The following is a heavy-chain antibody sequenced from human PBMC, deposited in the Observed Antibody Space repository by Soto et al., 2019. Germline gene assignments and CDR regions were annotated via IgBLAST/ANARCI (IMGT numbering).Heavy chain of an antibody. CDR1: GYSVTSSDYY. CDR3: APLSVSLSGPYGIHV. V-gene: IGHV4-39*01. J-gene: IGHJ6*02. Sequence: LSLTCSVSGYSVTSSDYYWAWIRQPPGKGLEWIGSMFYSGLTYYNPSLKSRVTLSVDTSKNQFSVRLNSVAAADTAVYYCAPLSVSLSGPYGIHVWGQGTTVTVSS. D-gene: IGHD2-15*01. CDR2: MFYSGLT.